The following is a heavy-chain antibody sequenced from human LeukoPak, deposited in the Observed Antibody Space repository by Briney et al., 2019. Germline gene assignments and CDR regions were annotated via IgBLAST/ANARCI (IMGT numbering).Heavy chain of an antibody. J-gene: IGHJ5*02. CDR1: GYTFTGYY. V-gene: IGHV1-2*02. D-gene: IGHD2-15*01. CDR3: ARAITHCSGGSCYQSNGFDP. Sequence: ASVKVSCKASGYTFTGYYLHWVRQAPGQGLEWMGWINPKSGGTRYAQKMQGRVTMSRDTSISTAYMELSRLRSDDTAVYYCARAITHCSGGSCYQSNGFDPWGQGTLVTVSS. CDR2: INPKSGGT.